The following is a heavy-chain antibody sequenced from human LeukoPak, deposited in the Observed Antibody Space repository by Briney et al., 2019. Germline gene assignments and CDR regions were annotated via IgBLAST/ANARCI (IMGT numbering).Heavy chain of an antibody. J-gene: IGHJ6*03. Sequence: SETLSLTCTVSGGSISSYYWSWIRQPPGKGLERMGYIYYSGSTNYNPSLKSRVTISVDTSKNQFSLKLSSVTAADTAVYYCAREGYDILTGYRSPYYYYMDVWGKGTTVTISS. V-gene: IGHV4-59*01. CDR1: GGSISSYY. CDR2: IYYSGST. CDR3: AREGYDILTGYRSPYYYYMDV. D-gene: IGHD3-9*01.